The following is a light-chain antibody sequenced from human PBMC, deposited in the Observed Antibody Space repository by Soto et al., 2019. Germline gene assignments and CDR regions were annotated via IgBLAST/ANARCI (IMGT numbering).Light chain of an antibody. CDR1: QSVSNY. CDR2: GAS. CDR3: QQYGGSPQT. Sequence: EIVLTQSPGTLSLSPGERATLSCRASQSVSNYLAWYQQKPGQAPRLLIYGASRRATVIPDRFSGSGYGTDFTLTISRLEPEDFAVYYCQQYGGSPQTFGQGTNVEIK. V-gene: IGKV3-20*01. J-gene: IGKJ1*01.